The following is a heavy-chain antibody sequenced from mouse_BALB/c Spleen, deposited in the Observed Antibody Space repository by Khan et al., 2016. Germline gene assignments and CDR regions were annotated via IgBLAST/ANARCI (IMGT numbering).Heavy chain of an antibody. CDR3: SGEISYHTSRGFAY. J-gene: IGHJ3*01. CDR1: GFNIKDYY. Sequence: VQLKQSGAELVRPGALVKLSCKASGFNIKDYYLHWVKQRPEQGLEWVGWIDPENGHTIYDPKFQGKASMKADTSSNTAYLPFSSLTSEDTAVYYCSGEISYHTSRGFAYWGQGTLVTVSA. V-gene: IGHV14-1*02. CDR2: IDPENGHT. D-gene: IGHD2-12*01.